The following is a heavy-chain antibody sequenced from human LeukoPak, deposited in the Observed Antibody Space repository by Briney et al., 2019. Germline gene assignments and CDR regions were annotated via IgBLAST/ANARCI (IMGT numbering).Heavy chain of an antibody. D-gene: IGHD6-19*01. Sequence: PGGSLRLSCGASEFAFSDFYMTWIRQAPGKGLEWVANIKPDGSEKYYVDSVKGRFTISRDNAKNSLYLQMNSLRAEDTAVYYCATRAGYFDYWGQGTLVTVSS. V-gene: IGHV3-7*02. J-gene: IGHJ4*02. CDR3: ATRAGYFDY. CDR1: EFAFSDFY. CDR2: IKPDGSEK.